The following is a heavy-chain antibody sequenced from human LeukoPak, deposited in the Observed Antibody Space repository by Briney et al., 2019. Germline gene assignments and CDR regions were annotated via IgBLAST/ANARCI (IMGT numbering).Heavy chain of an antibody. CDR2: ISYDGSNK. CDR3: AKPQQLGVYIFDY. CDR1: GFTFSSYG. V-gene: IGHV3-30*18. Sequence: GRSLRLSCAASGFTFSSYGMHWVRQAPGKGLEWVAVISYDGSNKYYADSVKGQFTISRDNSKKTLYLKMNSLRAEDTAVYYCAKPQQLGVYIFDYWGQGTLVTVSS. D-gene: IGHD6-13*01. J-gene: IGHJ4*02.